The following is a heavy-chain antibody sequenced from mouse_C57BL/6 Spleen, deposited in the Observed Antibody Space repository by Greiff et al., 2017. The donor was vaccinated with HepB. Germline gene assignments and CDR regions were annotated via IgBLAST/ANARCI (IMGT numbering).Heavy chain of an antibody. CDR2: IDPSDSYT. D-gene: IGHD2-4*01. CDR1: GYTFTSYW. J-gene: IGHJ4*01. Sequence: QVQLQQPGAELVKPGASVKLSCKASGYTFTSYWMQWVKQRPGQGLEWIGEIDPSDSYTNYNQKFKGKATLTVDTSSSTAYMQLSSLTSEDSAVCYCARRVDYEGSYYAMDYWGQGTSVTGSS. CDR3: ARRVDYEGSYYAMDY. V-gene: IGHV1-50*01.